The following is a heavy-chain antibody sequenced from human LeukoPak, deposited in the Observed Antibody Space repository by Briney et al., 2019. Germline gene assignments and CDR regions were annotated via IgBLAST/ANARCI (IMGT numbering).Heavy chain of an antibody. Sequence: GGSLRLSCAASGFTFSSYSMNWVRQAPGKGLEWVSYISSSSSTIYYADSVKGRFTISRDNAKNSLYLQMNSLRAEDTAVYYCARRGQEFGELWPTADFDYWGQGTLVTVSS. V-gene: IGHV3-48*01. CDR3: ARRGQEFGELWPTADFDY. CDR1: GFTFSSYS. D-gene: IGHD3-10*01. CDR2: ISSSSSTI. J-gene: IGHJ4*02.